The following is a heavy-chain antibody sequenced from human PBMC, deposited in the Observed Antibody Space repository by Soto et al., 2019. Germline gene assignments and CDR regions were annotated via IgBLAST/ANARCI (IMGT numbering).Heavy chain of an antibody. V-gene: IGHV5-10-1*01. D-gene: IGHD1-20*01. CDR3: ARVLSEHNDY. CDR2: IDPTDSYT. CDR1: GYSFTSYW. Sequence: PGESLKISCEGSGYSFTSYWITWVRQMPGKGLEWMGRIDPTDSYTNYSPSLQGHVTISADKSISTAYLQWSSLKASDTAMYYCARVLSEHNDYWGQGTLVTVS. J-gene: IGHJ4*02.